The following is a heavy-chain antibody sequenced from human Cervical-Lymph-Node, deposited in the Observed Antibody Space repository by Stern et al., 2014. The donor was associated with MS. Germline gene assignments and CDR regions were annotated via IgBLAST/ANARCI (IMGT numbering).Heavy chain of an antibody. CDR3: ARGGYSSGWYPSFDY. V-gene: IGHV4-34*01. CDR2: INHSGST. CDR1: GGSFSGYY. Sequence: QVQLQQWGAGLLKPSETLSLTCAVYGGSFSGYYWSWIRQPPGKGLEWVGEINHSGSTNYNPSLKSRVPISVDTPTNQFSLKLSSGTAADTAVYYCARGGYSSGWYPSFDYWGQGTLVTVSS. J-gene: IGHJ4*02. D-gene: IGHD6-19*01.